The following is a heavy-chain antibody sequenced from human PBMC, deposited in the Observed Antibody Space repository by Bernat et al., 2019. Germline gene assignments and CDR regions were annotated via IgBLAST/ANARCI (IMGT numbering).Heavy chain of an antibody. D-gene: IGHD3-10*01. J-gene: IGHJ2*01. CDR3: SREPPRDYGSVSDCYFDL. CDR1: GFTVSSYS. V-gene: IGHV3-21*01. CDR2: ISSSRSYI. Sequence: EVQLVESGGGLVKPGGSLRISCAASGFTVSSYSMNWVRQAPGKGLEWVSSISSSRSYIYYADSVKGRFTISRDNAKNSLYLQMNSLRAEDTAVYSCSREPPRDYGSVSDCYFDLWGRGTLVTVSS.